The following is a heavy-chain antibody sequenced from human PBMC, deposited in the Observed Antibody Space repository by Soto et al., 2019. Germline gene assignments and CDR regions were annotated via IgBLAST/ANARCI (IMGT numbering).Heavy chain of an antibody. CDR1: GLSFSDYY. Sequence: QVELVEYGGGLVKPGGSLRLACAASGLSFSDYYMSWIRQAPGKGLEWIAYITSSSSTIYYADSVKGRFTIYRNDAKNSLDLQLDRLRAEDTAVYSCETVFRSSNFNYWGQGTLVTVSS. CDR2: ITSSSSTI. D-gene: IGHD3-10*02. V-gene: IGHV3-11*01. CDR3: ETVFRSSNFNY. J-gene: IGHJ4*02.